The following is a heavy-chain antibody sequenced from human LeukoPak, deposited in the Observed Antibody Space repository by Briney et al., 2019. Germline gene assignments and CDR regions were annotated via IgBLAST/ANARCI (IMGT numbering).Heavy chain of an antibody. V-gene: IGHV4-34*01. D-gene: IGHD1-1*01. Sequence: SETLSLTCAVYGGSFSGYYWSWIRQPPGKGLEWIGEINHSGSTSCNPSLKSRVTISVDTSKNQFSLKLSSVTAADTAVYYCARARVRVFDYWGQGTLVTVSS. CDR3: ARARVRVFDY. J-gene: IGHJ4*02. CDR2: INHSGST. CDR1: GGSFSGYY.